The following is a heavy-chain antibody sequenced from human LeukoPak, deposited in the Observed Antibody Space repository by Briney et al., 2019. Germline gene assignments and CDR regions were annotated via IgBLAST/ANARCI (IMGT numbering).Heavy chain of an antibody. Sequence: GRSLRLSCAASGFTFSTYAMHWVRQAPGKGLEWVAVIPYDGSNKYYADSVKGRFTISRENSKNRLYLQMNSLRAEDTAVYYCARDRMDKFEYWGQGTLVTVSS. CDR3: ARDRMDKFEY. CDR2: IPYDGSNK. V-gene: IGHV3-30*04. D-gene: IGHD2-8*01. J-gene: IGHJ4*02. CDR1: GFTFSTYA.